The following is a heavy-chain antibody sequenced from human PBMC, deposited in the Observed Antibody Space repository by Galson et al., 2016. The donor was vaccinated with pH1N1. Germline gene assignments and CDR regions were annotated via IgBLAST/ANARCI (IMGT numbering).Heavy chain of an antibody. D-gene: IGHD4-17*01. Sequence: PALVKPTQTLTLTCTFSGFSLSTSGVGVGWIRQPPGKALEWLALIYWDDDKRYSPSLKSRLTITKDTSKTQVVPTMPNMDPVDTATYNCARNGYGDYVGYFDYWGQGTLVTVPS. CDR2: IYWDDDK. J-gene: IGHJ4*02. CDR3: ARNGYGDYVGYFDY. CDR1: GFSLSTSGVG. V-gene: IGHV2-5*02.